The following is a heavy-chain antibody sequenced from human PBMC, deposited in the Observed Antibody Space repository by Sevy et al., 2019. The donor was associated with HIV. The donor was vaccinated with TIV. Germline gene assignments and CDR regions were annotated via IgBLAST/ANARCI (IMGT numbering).Heavy chain of an antibody. CDR1: GVSISSFY. CDR2: IYYSGST. D-gene: IGHD3-22*01. V-gene: IGHV4-59*13. Sequence: SETLSLTCTVSGVSISSFYRSWIRQPLGKGLEWIGNIYYSGSTNYNPSLKSRVTISVDTSKNQFSLKLSSVTAADTAVYYCARRYFYDSRGPTVFDYWGQGTLVTVSS. CDR3: ARRYFYDSRGPTVFDY. J-gene: IGHJ4*02.